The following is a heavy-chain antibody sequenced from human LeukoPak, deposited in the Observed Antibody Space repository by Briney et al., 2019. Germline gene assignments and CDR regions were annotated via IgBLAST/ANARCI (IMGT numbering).Heavy chain of an antibody. V-gene: IGHV3-7*03. CDR1: GFTFSSYW. J-gene: IGHJ4*02. CDR2: IKQDGSEE. D-gene: IGHD3-16*01. Sequence: PGGSLRLSCAASGFTFSSYWMSWVRQAPGKGLEWVANIKQDGSEEYYVDSVKGRFTISRDNSKNTLYLQMNSLRAEDTAVYYCAKCEERPYDYVWGSYDVDDYWGQGTLVTVSS. CDR3: AKCEERPYDYVWGSYDVDDY.